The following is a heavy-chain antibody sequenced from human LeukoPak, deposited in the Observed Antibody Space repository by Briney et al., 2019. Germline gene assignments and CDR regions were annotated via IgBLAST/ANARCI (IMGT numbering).Heavy chain of an antibody. CDR1: GGSINSSPYY. Sequence: SETLSLTCSVSGGSINSSPYYWAWIRQPPGKGLEWVGSISHSGTTYYSPSLESRVTVSQDASENQFSLILTSLTVADTAVYYCARADFPDAFDIWGQGTRVTVSS. J-gene: IGHJ3*02. CDR3: ARADFPDAFDI. V-gene: IGHV4-39*07. CDR2: ISHSGTT.